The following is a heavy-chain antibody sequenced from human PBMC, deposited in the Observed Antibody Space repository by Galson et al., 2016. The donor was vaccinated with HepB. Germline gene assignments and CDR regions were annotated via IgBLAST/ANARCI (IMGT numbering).Heavy chain of an antibody. V-gene: IGHV3-7*03. CDR3: ARLYGDVTLFDY. CDR2: IKPDGSGE. Sequence: SLRLSCAASGFIFSSSWMSWVRQAPVRGLEWVANIKPDGSGEYFLDSLKSRVTVSRDNAKTSLYLQMNSLRVDDTAVYYCARLYGDVTLFDYWGQGALVTVSS. CDR1: GFIFSSSW. J-gene: IGHJ4*02. D-gene: IGHD4-17*01.